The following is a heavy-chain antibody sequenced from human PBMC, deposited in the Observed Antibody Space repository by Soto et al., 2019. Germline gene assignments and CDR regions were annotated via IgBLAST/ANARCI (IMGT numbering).Heavy chain of an antibody. Sequence: SLRLYSAASGFTFSSYGMHLVRQAPGKGLEWVAVISYDGSNKYYADSVKGRFTISRDNSKNTLYLQMNSLRAEDTAVYYCAKDYEQWLVRGYYFDYWGQGTLVTVSS. D-gene: IGHD6-19*01. V-gene: IGHV3-30*18. CDR1: GFTFSSYG. J-gene: IGHJ4*02. CDR2: ISYDGSNK. CDR3: AKDYEQWLVRGYYFDY.